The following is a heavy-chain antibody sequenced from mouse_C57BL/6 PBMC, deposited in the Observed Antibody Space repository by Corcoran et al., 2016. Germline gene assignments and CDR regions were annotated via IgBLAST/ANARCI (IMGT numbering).Heavy chain of an antibody. V-gene: IGHV3-6*01. D-gene: IGHD1-1*01. CDR2: ISYDGSN. CDR3: ARGDYYYGSSYVGYFDV. Sequence: DVQLQESGPGLVKPSQSLSLTCSVTGYSITSGYYWNWIRQFPGNKLEWMGYISYDGSNNYNPSLKNRISITRDTSKNQFFLKLNSVTTEDTATYYCARGDYYYGSSYVGYFDVWGTGTTVTVSS. J-gene: IGHJ1*03. CDR1: GYSITSGYY.